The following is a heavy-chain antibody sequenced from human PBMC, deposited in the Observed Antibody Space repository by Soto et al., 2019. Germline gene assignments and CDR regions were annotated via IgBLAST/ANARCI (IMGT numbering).Heavy chain of an antibody. J-gene: IGHJ4*02. CDR1: GFTFSSYS. Sequence: EVQLVESGGGLVRPGGSLRLSCTASGFTFSSYSMNWVRQAPGKGLEWVSYISRIRDVIYYTDSVKGRITTSRDNAKNSLYLQMNSLRDEDTAVYYWAREVGPIDYWGQGTLVTVSS. V-gene: IGHV3-48*02. CDR3: AREVGPIDY. D-gene: IGHD1-26*01. CDR2: ISRIRDVI.